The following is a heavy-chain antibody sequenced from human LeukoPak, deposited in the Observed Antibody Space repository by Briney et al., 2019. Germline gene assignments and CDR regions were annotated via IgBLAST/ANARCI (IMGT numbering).Heavy chain of an antibody. CDR2: INPSGGTT. J-gene: IGHJ4*02. D-gene: IGHD4-11*01. Sequence: ASVKVSCKASGYTFRSYDMHWVRQAHGQGLEWMGIINPSGGTTTYARKFQGRVTMTWDTSTSTVYMELSSLRSEDTAVYYCARGYSNVDYWGQGTLVTVSS. CDR1: GYTFRSYD. CDR3: ARGYSNVDY. V-gene: IGHV1-46*01.